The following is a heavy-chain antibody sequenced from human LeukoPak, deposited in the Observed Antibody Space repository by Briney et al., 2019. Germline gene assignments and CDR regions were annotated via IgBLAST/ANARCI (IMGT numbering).Heavy chain of an antibody. J-gene: IGHJ4*02. CDR3: AKDLNWGGR. D-gene: IGHD7-27*01. CDR1: GGSISSYY. Sequence: PSETLSLTCTVSGGSISSYYWSWVRQAPGKGLEWVSAISGSGGSTYYADSVKGRFTISRDNSKNTLYLQMNSLRAEDTAVYYCAKDLNWGGRWGQGTLVTVSS. CDR2: ISGSGGST. V-gene: IGHV3-23*01.